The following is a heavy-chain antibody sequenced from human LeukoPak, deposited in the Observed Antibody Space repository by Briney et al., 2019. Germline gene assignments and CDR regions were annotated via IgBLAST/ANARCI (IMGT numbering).Heavy chain of an antibody. CDR1: GYTFTSYG. CDR2: ISAYNGNT. J-gene: IGHJ6*04. CDR3: ARGMLVVPWNGMDV. V-gene: IGHV1-18*01. Sequence: ASVKVSCKAFGYTFTSYGISWVRQAPGQGLEWMGWISAYNGNTNYAQKLQGRVTMTTDTSTSTAYMELRSLRSDDTAVYYCARGMLVVPWNGMDVWGKGTTVTVSS. D-gene: IGHD2-15*01.